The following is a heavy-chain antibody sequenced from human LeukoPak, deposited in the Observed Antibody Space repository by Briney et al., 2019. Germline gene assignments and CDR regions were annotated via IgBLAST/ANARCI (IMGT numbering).Heavy chain of an antibody. CDR2: ISYDGSNK. D-gene: IGHD5-12*01. V-gene: IGHV3-30*18. Sequence: GGSLRLSCAASGFTFSSYGMHWVRQAPGKGLEWVAFISYDGSNKYYADSVKGRFTIPRDNSKNTLYLQINSLRAEDTAVYYCAKEVVATMDYWGQGTLVTVSS. J-gene: IGHJ4*02. CDR3: AKEVVATMDY. CDR1: GFTFSSYG.